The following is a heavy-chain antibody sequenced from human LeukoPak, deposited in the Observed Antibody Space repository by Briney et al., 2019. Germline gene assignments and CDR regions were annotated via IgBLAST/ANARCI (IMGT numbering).Heavy chain of an antibody. V-gene: IGHV2-70*11. J-gene: IGHJ4*02. CDR2: IDWDDDK. CDR3: ARTPSVAGVTYVDS. CDR1: GFSLSTSGMC. Sequence: SGPALVKPTQTLTLTCTFSGFSLSTSGMCVSWIRQPPGKALEWLARIDWDDDKYCSTSLKTRLTISKDTSKNQVVLTMTNMDPVDTATYYCARTPSVAGVTYVDSWGQGTLVTVSS. D-gene: IGHD6-19*01.